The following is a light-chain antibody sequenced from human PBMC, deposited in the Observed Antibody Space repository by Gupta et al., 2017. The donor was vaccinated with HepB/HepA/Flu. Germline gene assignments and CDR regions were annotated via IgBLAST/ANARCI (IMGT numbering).Light chain of an antibody. CDR2: VVS. CDR3: QQVNSIPLT. Sequence: DIQVTQSPSSVSASVGDRVTITCRASQDISRWLAWYQQKPGKAPKLLIYVVSSLQSGVPSRFSGSGSGTDFTLTISSLQPEDFATYYCQQVNSIPLTFGQGTRLEIK. J-gene: IGKJ5*01. CDR1: QDISRW. V-gene: IGKV1-12*01.